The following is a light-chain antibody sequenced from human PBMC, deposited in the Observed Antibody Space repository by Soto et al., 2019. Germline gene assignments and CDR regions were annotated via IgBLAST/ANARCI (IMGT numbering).Light chain of an antibody. Sequence: EIVLTQSPGTLSLSPGERATLSCRASQRVSSTYLAGYHHKPGQAPRLLIYGASRRATGVPDRFSGSGSRTDFTLTISRLEPEDFAVYYCQRYGNSPPYTFGQGTKLEIK. V-gene: IGKV3-20*01. CDR3: QRYGNSPPYT. CDR2: GAS. J-gene: IGKJ2*01. CDR1: QRVSSTY.